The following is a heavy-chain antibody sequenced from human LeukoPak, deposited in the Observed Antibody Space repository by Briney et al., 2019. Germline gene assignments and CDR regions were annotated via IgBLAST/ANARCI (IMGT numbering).Heavy chain of an antibody. V-gene: IGHV3-23*01. Sequence: PGGSLRLSCAASGFTFSSYAMSWVRQAPGKGLEWVSAISGSGGSTCYADSVKGRFTISRDNFKNTLYLQMNSLRAEDTAVYYCACMVLRYFDWLSPVDYWGQGTLVTVSS. CDR1: GFTFSSYA. D-gene: IGHD3-9*01. CDR3: ACMVLRYFDWLSPVDY. CDR2: ISGSGGST. J-gene: IGHJ4*02.